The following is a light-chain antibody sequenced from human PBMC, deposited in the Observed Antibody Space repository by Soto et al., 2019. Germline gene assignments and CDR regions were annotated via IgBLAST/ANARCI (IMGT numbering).Light chain of an antibody. J-gene: IGKJ1*01. CDR3: QPYNNWPRT. Sequence: EIVMTQSPAALSVSPGERATLSCRASQSVSSNLAWYQQKPGQAPRLLIYGASTRATRIPARFSGSGSGTEFTLTISSLQSEDFAVYYCQPYNNWPRTFGQGTKVEIK. CDR2: GAS. CDR1: QSVSSN. V-gene: IGKV3-15*01.